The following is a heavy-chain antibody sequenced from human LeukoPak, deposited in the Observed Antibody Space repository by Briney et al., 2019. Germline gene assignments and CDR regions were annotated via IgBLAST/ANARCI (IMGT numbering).Heavy chain of an antibody. CDR2: IYYSGTT. V-gene: IGHV4-59*01. CDR3: ARRYDFGSSYFASPGWYFDY. CDR1: RGSITHYY. D-gene: IGHD3-3*01. J-gene: IGHJ4*02. Sequence: SETLSLTCSVSRGSITHYYWSWIRRPPGKGLEGIGYIYYSGTTKYNPSLESRVTMSVDTSKNQFSLKLNSVTAADTAVYYCARRYDFGSSYFASPGWYFDYWGRGSLVTVSS.